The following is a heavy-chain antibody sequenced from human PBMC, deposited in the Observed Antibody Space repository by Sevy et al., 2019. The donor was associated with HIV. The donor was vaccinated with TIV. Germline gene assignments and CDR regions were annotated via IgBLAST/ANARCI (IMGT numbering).Heavy chain of an antibody. J-gene: IGHJ6*02. D-gene: IGHD3-16*01. CDR1: GFTFSSYA. Sequence: GGSLRLSCAASGFTFSSYAMTWVRQAPEKGLEWVSYISGTGGFIIYADSVRGRFTISRDNSKNSVYLQMNSLRVEDTAVYYCARDLGGRFTSVREYGMDVWGQGTTVTVSS. CDR3: ARDLGGRFTSVREYGMDV. CDR2: ISGTGGFI. V-gene: IGHV3-21*05.